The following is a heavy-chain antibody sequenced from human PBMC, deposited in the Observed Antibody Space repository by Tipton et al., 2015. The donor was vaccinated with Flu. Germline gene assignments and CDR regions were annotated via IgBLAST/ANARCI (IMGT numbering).Heavy chain of an antibody. CDR2: ISWNSGSI. J-gene: IGHJ6*02. CDR3: AKALAGARGIGRDV. D-gene: IGHD3-16*01. CDR1: GFTFDDYA. Sequence: SLRLSCAASGFTFDDYAMHWVRQAPGKGLEWVSGISWNSGSIGYADSVKGRFTISRDNAKNSLYLQMNSLRAEDTALYYCAKALAGARGIGRDVGAQGPTVTGSS. V-gene: IGHV3-9*01.